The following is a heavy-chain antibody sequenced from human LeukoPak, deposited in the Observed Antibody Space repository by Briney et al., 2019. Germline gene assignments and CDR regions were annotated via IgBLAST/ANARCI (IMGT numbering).Heavy chain of an antibody. D-gene: IGHD7-27*01. Sequence: GGSLRLSCAASGFTFSSYSMNWVRQAPGKGLEWVSGITGAGHIYYADSVQGRFTIYRDNSKNTLYLQMNRLGAEDTAIYYCVQDWAWGAFGYWGQGTLVTVSS. CDR3: VQDWAWGAFGY. J-gene: IGHJ4*02. CDR1: GFTFSSYS. V-gene: IGHV3-23*01. CDR2: ITGAGHI.